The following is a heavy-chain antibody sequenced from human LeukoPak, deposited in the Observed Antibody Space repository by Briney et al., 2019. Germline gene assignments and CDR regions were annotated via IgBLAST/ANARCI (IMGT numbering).Heavy chain of an antibody. Sequence: ASVKVSCKASGYTFSNYYMHWVRQAPGQGFEWMEILNPSSGGTTYAQKFQGRVTMTRDTSTRTVYMELNSLRSEDTAVYYCAKESHSSSSDWFDPWGQGTLVTVSS. CDR1: GYTFSNYY. CDR2: LNPSSGGT. V-gene: IGHV1-46*01. CDR3: AKESHSSSSDWFDP. D-gene: IGHD6-6*01. J-gene: IGHJ5*02.